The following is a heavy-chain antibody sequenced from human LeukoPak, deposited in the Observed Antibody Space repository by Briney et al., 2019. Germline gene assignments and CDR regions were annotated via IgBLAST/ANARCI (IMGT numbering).Heavy chain of an antibody. J-gene: IGHJ3*02. CDR1: GYTFTGYY. Sequence: EASVKVSCKASGYTFTGYYMHWVRQAPGQGLEWMGWINPNSGGTNYAQKFQGRVTMTRDTSISTAYMEMSRLRSDDTAVYYCARGDPTYYYDSSGYFAFDIWGQGTMVTVSS. CDR2: INPNSGGT. CDR3: ARGDPTYYYDSSGYFAFDI. D-gene: IGHD3-22*01. V-gene: IGHV1-2*02.